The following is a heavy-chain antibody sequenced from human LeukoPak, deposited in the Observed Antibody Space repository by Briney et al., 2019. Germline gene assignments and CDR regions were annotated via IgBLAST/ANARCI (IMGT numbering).Heavy chain of an antibody. D-gene: IGHD5-18*01. CDR3: AKDGTWIQLWLIPVGAFDI. J-gene: IGHJ3*02. CDR2: ISGSGGST. Sequence: PGGSLRLSCAASGFTFSSYAMSWVRQAPGKGLEWVSAISGSGGSTYYADSVKGRFTISRDNSKNTLYLQMNSLRAEDTAVYYCAKDGTWIQLWLIPVGAFDIWGQGTMATVSS. CDR1: GFTFSSYA. V-gene: IGHV3-23*01.